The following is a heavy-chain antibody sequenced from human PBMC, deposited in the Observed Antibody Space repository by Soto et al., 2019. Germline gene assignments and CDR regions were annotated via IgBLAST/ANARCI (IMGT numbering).Heavy chain of an antibody. CDR3: ARGGPSHIAGAGKGPYYFDY. CDR2: IYHSGST. CDR1: GGPISSGGYS. Sequence: SETLSLTCAVSGGPISSGGYSWSWIRQPPGKGLEWIGYIYHSGSTYYNPSLKSRVTISVDRSKNQFSLKLRSVTAADTAVYYCARGGPSHIAGAGKGPYYFDYWGQGTLVTVSS. D-gene: IGHD6-19*01. J-gene: IGHJ4*02. V-gene: IGHV4-30-2*01.